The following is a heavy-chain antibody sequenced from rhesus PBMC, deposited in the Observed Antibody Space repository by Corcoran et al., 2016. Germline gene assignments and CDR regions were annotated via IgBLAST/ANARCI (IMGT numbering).Heavy chain of an antibody. CDR3: TRDGSGWLRRFDV. CDR1: GFTFSSYV. V-gene: IGHV3S26*01. CDR2: ISESGGPI. D-gene: IGHD6-31*01. Sequence: DVQLVESGGGLVKPGGSLRLSCVASGFTFSSYVMHWVRQAPGKGLEWDSVISESGGPIYYADAGKGRFNISRDNAKNSLFLQMNSLRAEDTAVYYCTRDGSGWLRRFDVWGPGVLVTVSS. J-gene: IGHJ5-1*01.